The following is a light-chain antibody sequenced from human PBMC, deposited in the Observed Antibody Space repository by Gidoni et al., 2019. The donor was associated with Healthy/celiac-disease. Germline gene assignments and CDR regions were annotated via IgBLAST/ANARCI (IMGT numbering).Light chain of an antibody. Sequence: EIVMTQSPATLSVSPGERATLSCRASQSISSNLAWYQQKPGQAPRLLIYGASTRATGIPARFSSSGSGTEFTLIISSLQSEDFAVYYCQQYNNWPPGVTFGPGTKVDIK. CDR1: QSISSN. CDR3: QQYNNWPPGVT. J-gene: IGKJ3*01. V-gene: IGKV3-15*01. CDR2: GAS.